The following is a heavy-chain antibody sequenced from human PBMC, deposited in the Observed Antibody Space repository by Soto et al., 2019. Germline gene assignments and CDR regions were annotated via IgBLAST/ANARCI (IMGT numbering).Heavy chain of an antibody. D-gene: IGHD5-12*01. J-gene: IGHJ4*02. Sequence: TLSLTCAVSGVSISSGGYCWRWIRQPPGKGLEWIGYIYHSGSTYYNPSLKSRVTISVDRSKNQFSLKLSSVTAADTAVYYCAAGGGLPRYYWGQGTLVTVSS. CDR1: GVSISSGGYC. CDR2: IYHSGST. CDR3: AAGGGLPRYY. V-gene: IGHV4-30-2*01.